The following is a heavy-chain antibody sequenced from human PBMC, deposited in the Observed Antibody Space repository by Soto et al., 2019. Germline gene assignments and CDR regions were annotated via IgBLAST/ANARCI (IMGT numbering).Heavy chain of an antibody. D-gene: IGHD6-19*01. J-gene: IGHJ5*02. CDR3: ARGRGRYSSGWSWFDP. CDR1: GGTIRSPDW. Sequence: SETLSLTCGVSGGTIRSPDWWTWVRQPPGKGLEWIGEIFQSGSTNYTPSPESRVTISVDKSKNQFSLTLTSVTAADTAVYFCARGRGRYSSGWSWFDPWGQGILVTVSS. CDR2: IFQSGST. V-gene: IGHV4-4*02.